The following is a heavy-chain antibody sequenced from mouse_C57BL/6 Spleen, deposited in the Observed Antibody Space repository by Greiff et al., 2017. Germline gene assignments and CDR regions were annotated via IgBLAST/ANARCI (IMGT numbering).Heavy chain of an antibody. CDR3: ARDGSRTWFAY. D-gene: IGHD1-1*01. CDR2: ISDGGSYT. J-gene: IGHJ3*01. CDR1: GFTFSSYA. Sequence: EVQVVESGGGLVKPGGSLKLSCAASGFTFSSYAMSWVRQTPEKRLEWVATISDGGSYTYYPDNVKGRFTISRDNAKNNLYLQMSHLKSEDTAMYYCARDGSRTWFAYWGQGTLVTVSA. V-gene: IGHV5-4*01.